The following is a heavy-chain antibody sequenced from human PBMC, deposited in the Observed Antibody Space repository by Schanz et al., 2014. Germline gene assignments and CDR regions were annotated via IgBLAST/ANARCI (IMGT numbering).Heavy chain of an antibody. CDR1: GVAISSFY. J-gene: IGHJ4*02. D-gene: IGHD1-26*01. Sequence: QLQESGPGLVKPSETLSLTCNVSGVAISSFYWSWIRQAPGKGLEWIGFSYYRVNTNYNPSLKSRATILEDTSTTQFSRGLRSVTAADTAVYYCTRDGYSRNFPDYWGQGTLVTVSS. CDR2: SYYRVNT. CDR3: TRDGYSRNFPDY. V-gene: IGHV4-59*12.